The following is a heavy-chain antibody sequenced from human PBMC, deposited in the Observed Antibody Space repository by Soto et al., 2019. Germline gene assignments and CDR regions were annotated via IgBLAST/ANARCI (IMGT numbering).Heavy chain of an antibody. Sequence: QVQLVESGGGFVKPGGSLRLSCAASGFTFSDYYMGWVRQSPGKGLEWIAYITSTGSTIYYADSVEGRFTISRDNAKNSLYLQMNSLRAEDTAVYYCASQATVAQNWGRGTLVTVSS. CDR3: ASQATVAQN. CDR1: GFTFSDYY. D-gene: IGHD4-17*01. J-gene: IGHJ4*02. CDR2: ITSTGSTI. V-gene: IGHV3-11*01.